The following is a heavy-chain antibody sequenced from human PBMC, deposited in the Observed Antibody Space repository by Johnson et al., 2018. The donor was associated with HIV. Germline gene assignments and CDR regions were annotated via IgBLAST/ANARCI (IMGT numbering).Heavy chain of an antibody. CDR3: AKERAMRQWEWDAFDI. J-gene: IGHJ3*02. CDR1: GFTFDDYA. V-gene: IGHV3-9*01. CDR2: ISWNSGSI. Sequence: VQLVESGGGLVQPGRSLRLSCAASGFTFDDYAMHWVRQAPGKGLEWVSGISWNSGSIGYADSVKGRFTISRDNAKNSLYLQMNSLRAEDTALYYCAKERAMRQWEWDAFDIWGQGTMVTVSA. D-gene: IGHD1-26*01.